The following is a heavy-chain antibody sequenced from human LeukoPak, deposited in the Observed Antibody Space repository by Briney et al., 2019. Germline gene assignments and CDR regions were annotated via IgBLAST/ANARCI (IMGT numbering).Heavy chain of an antibody. D-gene: IGHD1-7*01. CDR1: GFTFSNYW. CDR3: AKQGESKTKNFDY. CDR2: IKQDGSEK. J-gene: IGHJ4*02. Sequence: PGGSLRLSCAASGFTFSNYWMSWVRQAPGKGLEWVANIKQDGSEKYYVDSVKGRFTISRDNAKNSLYLQMNSLRAEDTAVYYCAKQGESKTKNFDYWGQGTLVTVSS. V-gene: IGHV3-7*03.